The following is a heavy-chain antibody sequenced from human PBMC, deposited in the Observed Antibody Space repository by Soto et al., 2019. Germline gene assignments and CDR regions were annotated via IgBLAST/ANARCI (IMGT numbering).Heavy chain of an antibody. CDR2: VYWDGDK. CDR3: AHLMITYGGVVADDAFDI. CDR1: GFSLSAATVG. V-gene: IGHV2-5*02. J-gene: IGHJ3*02. D-gene: IGHD3-16*02. Sequence: VSGPTLVNTTQTLTLTCTFSGFSLSAATVGVAWIRQPPGKALEWLAVVYWDGDKRYSPSLNSRLTITKDASSNQVVLTVANMDPVDTATYYCAHLMITYGGVVADDAFDIWGPGTMVTVSS.